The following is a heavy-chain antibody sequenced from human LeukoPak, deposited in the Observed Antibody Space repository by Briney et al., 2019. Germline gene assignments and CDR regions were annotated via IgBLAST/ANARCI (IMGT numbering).Heavy chain of an antibody. CDR2: IIPIFGTA. V-gene: IGHV1-69*05. Sequence: SVKVSCKASGGTFSSYAISWVRQAPGQGLEWMGGIIPIFGTANYAQKFQGRVTITTDESTSTAYMELSSLRAEDTALYYCAKDNGVVGSRYSSGWYGPADYWGQGTLVTVSS. D-gene: IGHD6-19*01. J-gene: IGHJ4*02. CDR1: GGTFSSYA. CDR3: AKDNGVVGSRYSSGWYGPADY.